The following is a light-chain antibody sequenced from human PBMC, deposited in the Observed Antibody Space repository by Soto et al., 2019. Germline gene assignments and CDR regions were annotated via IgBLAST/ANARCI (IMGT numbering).Light chain of an antibody. CDR3: QQRSNWPSST. Sequence: NGLTQCPGTLSLSTGESATLYCRGSQSLSGNYLAWYQQKPGQVPRVLIYGAYNRATGIPDTFSGSGSGTDFTLTISRLEPEDFAVYYCQQRSNWPSSTFGQGTLLEIK. J-gene: IGKJ5*01. V-gene: IGKV3D-20*02. CDR2: GAY. CDR1: QSLSGNY.